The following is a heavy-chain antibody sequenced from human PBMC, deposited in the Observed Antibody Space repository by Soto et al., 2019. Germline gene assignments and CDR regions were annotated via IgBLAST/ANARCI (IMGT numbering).Heavy chain of an antibody. V-gene: IGHV1-18*01. Sequence: ASVKVSCKASGYTFTSYGISWVRQAPGQGLEWMGWISAYNGNTNYAQKLQGRVTMTTDTSTSTAYMELRSLRSDDTAVYYCARYSPFRGDYAEGDAFDIWGQGTMVTVSS. CDR2: ISAYNGNT. D-gene: IGHD4-17*01. CDR1: GYTFTSYG. J-gene: IGHJ3*02. CDR3: ARYSPFRGDYAEGDAFDI.